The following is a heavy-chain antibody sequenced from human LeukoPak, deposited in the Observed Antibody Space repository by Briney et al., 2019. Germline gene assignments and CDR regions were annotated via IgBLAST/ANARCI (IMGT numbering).Heavy chain of an antibody. CDR2: IYSCGFI. V-gene: IGHV3-66*01. D-gene: IGHD6-19*01. J-gene: IGHJ4*02. Sequence: PGGSLRLSCAASGFTVSGNYMGWVRQAPGKGLEWVSVIYSCGFIYYADSVKGRFTISSDNSKNTLYLQMNSLRAEDTAVYYCARVGKQWLAIDYWGQGTLVTVSS. CDR1: GFTVSGNY. CDR3: ARVGKQWLAIDY.